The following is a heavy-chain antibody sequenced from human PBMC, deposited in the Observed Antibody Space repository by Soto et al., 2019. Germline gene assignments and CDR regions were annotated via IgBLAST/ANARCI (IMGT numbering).Heavy chain of an antibody. J-gene: IGHJ5*02. V-gene: IGHV3-11*01. D-gene: IGHD6-13*01. CDR2: ISSSGSTI. Sequence: GGSLRLSCAASGFTFSDYYMSWIRQAPGKGLEWVSYISSSGSTIYYADSVKGRFTISRDNAKNSLYLQMNSLRAEDTAVYYCAREGSIAAAGPNWFDPWGPGTLVTVSS. CDR3: AREGSIAAAGPNWFDP. CDR1: GFTFSDYY.